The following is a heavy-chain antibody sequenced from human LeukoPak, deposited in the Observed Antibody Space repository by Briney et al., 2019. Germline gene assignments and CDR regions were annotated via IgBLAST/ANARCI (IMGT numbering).Heavy chain of an antibody. V-gene: IGHV3-23*01. CDR2: ISGRDVTT. J-gene: IGHJ4*02. CDR3: ARTLSGSYRDY. Sequence: GGSLRPSCAASGFTFSNYAMSWVRQAPGKGLEWVSSISGRDVTTYYADSVKGRFTISRDNSKDTLYLQMTSLRVDDTAVYYCARTLSGSYRDYWGQGTLVTVSS. CDR1: GFTFSNYA. D-gene: IGHD1-26*01.